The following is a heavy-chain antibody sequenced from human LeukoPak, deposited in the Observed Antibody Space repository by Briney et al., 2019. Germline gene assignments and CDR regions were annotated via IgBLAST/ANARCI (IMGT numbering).Heavy chain of an antibody. D-gene: IGHD6-6*01. CDR1: GFTFSNYV. J-gene: IGHJ4*02. V-gene: IGHV3-30*19. Sequence: GGSLRLSCAASGFTFSNYVMHWVRQAPGKGLEWVAFISFDGSNKYYTDSVKGRFTISRDNSKNTVYLQMNSLRAEDTAVYYCAKGSPRGVEYWGQGILVIVSS. CDR2: ISFDGSNK. CDR3: AKGSPRGVEY.